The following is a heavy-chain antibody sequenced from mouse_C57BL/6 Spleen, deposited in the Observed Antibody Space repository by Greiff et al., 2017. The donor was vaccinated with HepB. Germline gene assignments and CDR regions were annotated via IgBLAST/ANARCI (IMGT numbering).Heavy chain of an antibody. CDR3: ARGEGGIYYGYDFAY. CDR1: GYTFTSYW. Sequence: QVQLQQPGAELVRPGSSVKLSCKASGYTFTSYWMDWVKQRPGQGLEWIGNIYPSDSETHYNQKFKDKATLTVDKSSSTAYMQLSSRTSEDSAVYYCARGEGGIYYGYDFAYWGQGTLVTVSA. D-gene: IGHD2-2*01. V-gene: IGHV1-61*01. CDR2: IYPSDSET. J-gene: IGHJ3*01.